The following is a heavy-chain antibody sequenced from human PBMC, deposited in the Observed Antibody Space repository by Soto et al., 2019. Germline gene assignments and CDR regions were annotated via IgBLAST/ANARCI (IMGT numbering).Heavy chain of an antibody. J-gene: IGHJ6*02. CDR1: GYTFTSYD. CDR3: ARVHSSGWYLSYYYYGMDV. D-gene: IGHD6-19*01. V-gene: IGHV1-8*01. Sequence: SVKVSCKASGYTFTSYDINWVRQATGQGLEWMGWMNPNSGNTGYAQKFQGRVTMTRNTSISTAYMELSSLRSEDTAVYYCARVHSSGWYLSYYYYGMDVWGQGTTVTVSS. CDR2: MNPNSGNT.